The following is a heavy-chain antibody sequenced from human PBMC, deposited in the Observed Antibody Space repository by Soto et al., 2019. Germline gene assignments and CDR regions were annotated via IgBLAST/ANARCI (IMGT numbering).Heavy chain of an antibody. CDR1: GFTFSSSW. D-gene: IGHD5-18*01. J-gene: IGHJ4*02. CDR2: IKEDGSEE. CDR3: ARDRGYSCFDY. Sequence: PGGSLRLSCAASGFTFSSSWMNWVRQAPGKGLEWVAGIKEDGSEEYYVDYAKGRFTISRDNVENSLYLQMNSLRGEDTAVYFCARDRGYSCFDYWGLGTLVTVSS. V-gene: IGHV3-7*01.